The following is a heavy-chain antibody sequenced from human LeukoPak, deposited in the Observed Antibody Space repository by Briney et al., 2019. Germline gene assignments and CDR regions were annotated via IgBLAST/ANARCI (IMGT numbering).Heavy chain of an antibody. D-gene: IGHD3-22*01. V-gene: IGHV3-15*01. CDR2: IKSKTDGGTT. Sequence: SWVRQAPGKGLEWVGRIKSKTDGGTTDYAAPVKGRFTISRDDSKNTLYLQMNSLKTEDTAVYYCTTGTHYDSSGDYWGQGTLVTVSS. CDR3: TTGTHYDSSGDY. J-gene: IGHJ4*02.